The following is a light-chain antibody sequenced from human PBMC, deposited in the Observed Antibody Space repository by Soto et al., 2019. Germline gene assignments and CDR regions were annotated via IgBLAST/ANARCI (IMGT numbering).Light chain of an antibody. CDR2: EVT. CDR3: SSYTSSNSWV. CDR1: GSDIGTYNY. V-gene: IGLV2-14*01. Sequence: QSALTQPASVSGSPGQSSTIACTGTGSDIGTYNYVSWYQQHPGTAPKLIIYEVTNRPSGVSAHFSGSKSGNAASLTISGLQAADEADYYCSSYTSSNSWVFGGGTKVTVL. J-gene: IGLJ3*02.